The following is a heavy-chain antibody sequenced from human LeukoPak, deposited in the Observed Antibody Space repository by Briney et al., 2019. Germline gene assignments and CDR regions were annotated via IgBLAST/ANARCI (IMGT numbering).Heavy chain of an antibody. V-gene: IGHV5-51*01. CDR3: ARLRWAAGYGYYFDY. D-gene: IGHD6-13*01. J-gene: IGHJ4*02. CDR1: GYGFTTCW. CDR2: INPGNSDT. Sequence: GESLKISCKGSGYGFTTCWIGWVRQMPGKGLEWMGVINPGNSDTRYSPSFQGQVTISADKSITTAYLQWSSLKASDTAMYYCARLRWAAGYGYYFDYWGQGTPVTVSS.